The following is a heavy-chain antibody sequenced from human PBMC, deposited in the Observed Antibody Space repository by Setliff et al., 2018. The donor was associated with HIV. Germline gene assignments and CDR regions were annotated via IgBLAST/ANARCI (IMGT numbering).Heavy chain of an antibody. CDR2: IYYSGST. V-gene: IGHV4-59*08. Sequence: PSETLSLTCTVSGGSTSSYYWSWVRQPPGKGLEWIGYIYYSGSTNYNPSLKSRVTISIDPSKDQFSLNLRSVTAADTAVYYCARLSPLDWPFDYWGQGTLVTVSS. D-gene: IGHD3-9*01. CDR3: ARLSPLDWPFDY. CDR1: GGSTSSYY. J-gene: IGHJ4*02.